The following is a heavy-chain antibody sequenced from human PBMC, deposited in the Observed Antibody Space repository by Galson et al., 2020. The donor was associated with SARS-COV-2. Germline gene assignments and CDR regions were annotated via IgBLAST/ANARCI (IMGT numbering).Heavy chain of an antibody. J-gene: IGHJ4*02. CDR1: GLTFSSNA. V-gene: IGHV3-23*01. D-gene: IGHD3-9*01. CDR3: AKDGGLWRYDYLTGYYPYFDY. Sequence: GGSLRLSGAASGLTFSSNAMSWVRQAPGKGLEWVSALSASGGSTYYADPVKGRFTISRDNSKNTLHLKMNSLIAEDTAVYYCAKDGGLWRYDYLTGYYPYFDYWGQGTLVTAPS. CDR2: LSASGGST.